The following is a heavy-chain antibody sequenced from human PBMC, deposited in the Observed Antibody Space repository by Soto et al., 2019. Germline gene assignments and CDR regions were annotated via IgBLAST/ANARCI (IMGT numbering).Heavy chain of an antibody. Sequence: EVQQVESGGGLVQPGGSLRLSCAASGFTFSSYWMHWVRQAPGKGLVWVSRINSDGSSTSYADSVKGRFTISRDNAKNTLYLQMNSLIAEDTAVYYCARDWADYDGMDVWGQGTTVTVSS. CDR1: GFTFSSYW. CDR3: ARDWADYDGMDV. CDR2: INSDGSST. J-gene: IGHJ6*02. V-gene: IGHV3-74*01. D-gene: IGHD3-16*01.